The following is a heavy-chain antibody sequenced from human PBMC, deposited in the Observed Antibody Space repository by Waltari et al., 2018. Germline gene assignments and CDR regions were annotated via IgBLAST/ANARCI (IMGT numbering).Heavy chain of an antibody. Sequence: QVQLVESGGGVVQPGRSLRLSCAASGFTFRSYGMHWVRQAPGKGLEWVAVIWYDGSNKYYADSVKGRFTISRDNSKNTLYLQMNSLRAEDTAVYYCARGEIVVVVAATEYFDYWGQGTLVTVSS. CDR1: GFTFRSYG. V-gene: IGHV3-33*01. D-gene: IGHD2-15*01. CDR2: IWYDGSNK. CDR3: ARGEIVVVVAATEYFDY. J-gene: IGHJ4*02.